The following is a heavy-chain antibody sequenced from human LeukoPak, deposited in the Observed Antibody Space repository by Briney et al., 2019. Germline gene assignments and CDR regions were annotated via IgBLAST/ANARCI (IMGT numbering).Heavy chain of an antibody. D-gene: IGHD1-26*01. CDR2: IYYSGST. CDR3: ARVQSGSYLFHYYYGMDV. J-gene: IGHJ6*02. CDR1: GGSISSYY. V-gene: IGHV4-59*01. Sequence: SETLSLTCTVSGGSISSYYWSWIRQPPGKGLEWIGYIYYSGSTNYNPSLKSRVTISVDTSKNQFSLKLSSVTAADMAVYYCARVQSGSYLFHYYYGMDVWGQGTTVTVSS.